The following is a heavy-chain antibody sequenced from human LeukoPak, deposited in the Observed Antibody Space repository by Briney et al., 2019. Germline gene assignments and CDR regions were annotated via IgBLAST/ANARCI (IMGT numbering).Heavy chain of an antibody. V-gene: IGHV1-3*01. CDR1: GYTFTSYA. J-gene: IGHJ4*02. CDR2: INAGNGNT. D-gene: IGHD1-26*01. CDR3: ARLTSWSYYFDY. Sequence: ASVKVSCKASGYTFTSYAMHWVRQAPGQRLEWMGWINAGNGNTKYSQKFQGRVTITRDTSASTAYMELSSLRSEDTAVYYCARLTSWSYYFDYWGQGTLVTVPS.